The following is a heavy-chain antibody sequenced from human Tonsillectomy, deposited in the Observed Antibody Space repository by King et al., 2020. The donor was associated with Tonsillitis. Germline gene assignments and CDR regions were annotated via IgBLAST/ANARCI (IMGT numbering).Heavy chain of an antibody. J-gene: IGHJ6*03. V-gene: IGHV1-69*09. D-gene: IGHD2-15*01. CDR1: GGTFSNYA. Sequence: QLVQSGAEVKKPGSSVKVSCKASGGTFSNYAISLVRQAPGQGLEWMGCIIPMLGITNYAQKLQGRVTITADISTSTAYMGLSSLRSEDTAVYYCARDSGYCSGGSCYGFFYYYMDVWGKGTTVTVSS. CDR2: IIPMLGIT. CDR3: ARDSGYCSGGSCYGFFYYYMDV.